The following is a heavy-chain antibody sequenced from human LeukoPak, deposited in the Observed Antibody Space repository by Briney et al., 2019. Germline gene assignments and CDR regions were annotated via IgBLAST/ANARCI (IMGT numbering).Heavy chain of an antibody. CDR3: ARGTTETWGGKFDY. CDR2: IYPGDSDT. CDR1: GYSFTSHW. Sequence: GESLKISCKISGYSFTSHWIGWVRQMPGKGLECMGIIYPGDSDTRYSPSFQGQVTISADTSISTAYLQWSSLKASDTAMYYCARGTTETWGGKFDYWGQGTLVTVSS. V-gene: IGHV5-51*01. D-gene: IGHD1-1*01. J-gene: IGHJ4*02.